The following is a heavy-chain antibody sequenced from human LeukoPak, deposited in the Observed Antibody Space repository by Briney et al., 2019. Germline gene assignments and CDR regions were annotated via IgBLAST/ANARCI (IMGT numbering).Heavy chain of an antibody. J-gene: IGHJ5*02. D-gene: IGHD7-27*01. CDR1: GNTFTAYY. Sequence: ASVTVSCTASGNTFTAYYTHWVRHAPGQGLEWMGWIHPKSGGTNYAQKVQGRVTMTRDTSISTAYMELSRLRSDDTAVYYGARDALRNRHWGAWFDPWGQGTLVTVSS. V-gene: IGHV1-2*02. CDR2: IHPKSGGT. CDR3: ARDALRNRHWGAWFDP.